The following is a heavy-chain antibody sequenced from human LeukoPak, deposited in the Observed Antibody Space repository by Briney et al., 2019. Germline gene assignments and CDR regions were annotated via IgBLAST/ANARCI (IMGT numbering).Heavy chain of an antibody. Sequence: GGSLRLSCAASGFTFSSYAMHWVRQAPGKGLEWVAVISYDGSNKYYADSVKGRFTISRDNSKNTLYLQMNSLRAEDTAVYYCAKGKVNHDGALDAWGQGTLVTVSS. J-gene: IGHJ3*01. CDR1: GFTFSSYA. CDR2: ISYDGSNK. V-gene: IGHV3-30-3*01. CDR3: AKGKVNHDGALDA. D-gene: IGHD2-21*01.